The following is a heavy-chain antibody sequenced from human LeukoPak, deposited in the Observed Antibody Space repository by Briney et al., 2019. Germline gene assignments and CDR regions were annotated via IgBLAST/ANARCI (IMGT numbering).Heavy chain of an antibody. CDR1: GFIFSDYW. CDR2: IKQDGNEL. D-gene: IGHD1-26*01. V-gene: IGHV3-7*01. Sequence: PGGSLRLSCAASGFIFSDYWMSWVRQVPEKGLEWVANIKQDGNELYYVDSVKGRFTISRDNAKNSLYLQMNSLRVEDTAVYYCARDKVVGATYFDYWGQGTLVTVSS. CDR3: ARDKVVGATYFDY. J-gene: IGHJ4*02.